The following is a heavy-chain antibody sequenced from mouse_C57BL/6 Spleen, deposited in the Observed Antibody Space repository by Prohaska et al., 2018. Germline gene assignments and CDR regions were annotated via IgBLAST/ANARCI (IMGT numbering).Heavy chain of an antibody. CDR2: INPNYGTT. Sequence: QSNGKSLEWIGVINPNYGTTSYNQKFKGKATLTVDQSSSTAYMQLNSLTSEDSAVYYCARRANYGNYAGNAMDYWGQGTSVTVSS. V-gene: IGHV1-39*01. J-gene: IGHJ4*01. CDR3: ARRANYGNYAGNAMDY. D-gene: IGHD2-1*01.